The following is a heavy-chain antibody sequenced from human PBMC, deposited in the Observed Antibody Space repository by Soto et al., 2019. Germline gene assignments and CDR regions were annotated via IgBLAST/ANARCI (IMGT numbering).Heavy chain of an antibody. J-gene: IGHJ5*02. Sequence: QLLESGGELVQPGGSLRLSCVASGFAFGSFAMSWVRQAPGKGLQWVSSVSSSSVSTYYADSVKGRFTISRDNPKYTLYLHMNGLTADDTAMYYCARDWAISGTTPLDWTDRWGQGTLVTVSS. V-gene: IGHV3-23*01. D-gene: IGHD1-7*01. CDR2: VSSSSVST. CDR1: GFAFGSFA. CDR3: ARDWAISGTTPLDWTDR.